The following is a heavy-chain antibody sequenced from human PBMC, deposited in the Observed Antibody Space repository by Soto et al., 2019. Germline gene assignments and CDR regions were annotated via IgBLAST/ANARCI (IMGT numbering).Heavy chain of an antibody. Sequence: PGGSLRLSCAASGFTFSSYGMHWVRQAPGKGLEWVAVISYDGSNKYYADSVKGRFTISRDNSKNTLYLQMNSLRAEDTAVYYCAKDGEGSSSYLDGDYYYGMDVWGQGTTVTVSS. D-gene: IGHD6-6*01. J-gene: IGHJ6*02. CDR1: GFTFSSYG. V-gene: IGHV3-30*18. CDR3: AKDGEGSSSYLDGDYYYGMDV. CDR2: ISYDGSNK.